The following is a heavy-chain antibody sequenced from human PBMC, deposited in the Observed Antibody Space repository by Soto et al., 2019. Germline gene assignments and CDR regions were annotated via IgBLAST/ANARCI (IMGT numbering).Heavy chain of an antibody. J-gene: IGHJ4*02. Sequence: SVKVFCKASGGTFSSYAISWVRQAPGQGVEWMGGIVPTFGTANFAQEFQGRVAMTADKSTRTAYMELSSLSFEDKAVYYCASDTSPTRNFDYCGRGTLVTVSS. CDR1: GGTFSSYA. CDR3: ASDTSPTRNFDY. V-gene: IGHV1-69*06. CDR2: IVPTFGTA. D-gene: IGHD1-26*01.